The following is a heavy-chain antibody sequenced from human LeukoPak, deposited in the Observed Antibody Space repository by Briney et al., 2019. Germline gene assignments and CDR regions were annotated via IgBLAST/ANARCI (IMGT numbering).Heavy chain of an antibody. CDR1: GGTFSSYA. V-gene: IGHV1-69*05. CDR2: IIPIFGTA. J-gene: IGHJ4*02. Sequence: SVTVSCKASGGTFSSYAISWVRQAPGQGLEWMGGIIPIFGTANYAQKFQGRVTITTDESTSTAYMELSSLRSEDTAVYYCARSVANWDYFDYWGQGTLVTVSS. CDR3: ARSVANWDYFDY. D-gene: IGHD7-27*01.